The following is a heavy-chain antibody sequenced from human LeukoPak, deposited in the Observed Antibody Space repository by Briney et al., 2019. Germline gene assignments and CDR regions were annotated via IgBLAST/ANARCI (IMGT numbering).Heavy chain of an antibody. Sequence: PSGGSLRLSCAASGFIFSNYWMCWVRHAPGKGLVCVSRINSDGSTTTYADYVKGRFTISRDNAKNTLYLQMNSLRAEDSALYYCARIRESLGLGAFDIWGQGTMVTVSS. CDR2: INSDGSTT. CDR3: ARIRESLGLGAFDI. J-gene: IGHJ3*02. D-gene: IGHD7-27*01. V-gene: IGHV3-74*03. CDR1: GFIFSNYW.